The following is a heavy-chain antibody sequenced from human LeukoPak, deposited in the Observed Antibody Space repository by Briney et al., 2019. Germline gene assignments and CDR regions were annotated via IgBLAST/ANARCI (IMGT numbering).Heavy chain of an antibody. CDR2: ISAYNGNT. J-gene: IGHJ4*02. Sequence: ASVKVSCKASGYTFTSYGISFVRQAPGQGLEWMGCISAYNGNTNYAQKLQGRVTMTTDTSTSTAYMELRSLRSDDTAVYYCARDAKYSSSWYPPIDYWGQGTLVTVSS. D-gene: IGHD6-13*01. CDR3: ARDAKYSSSWYPPIDY. CDR1: GYTFTSYG. V-gene: IGHV1-18*01.